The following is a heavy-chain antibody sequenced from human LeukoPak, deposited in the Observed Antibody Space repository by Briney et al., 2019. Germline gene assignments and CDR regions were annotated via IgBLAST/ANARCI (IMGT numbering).Heavy chain of an antibody. D-gene: IGHD3-3*01. J-gene: IGHJ4*02. V-gene: IGHV4-30-2*01. Sequence: SETLSLTCTVSGGSISSGGYYWSWIRQPPGKGLEWIGYIYHSGSTYYNPSLKSRVTISVDRSKNQFSLKLSSVTAADTAVYYCAGAQGFLEWLFRGQLDYWGQGTLVTVSS. CDR3: AGAQGFLEWLFRGQLDY. CDR2: IYHSGST. CDR1: GGSISSGGYY.